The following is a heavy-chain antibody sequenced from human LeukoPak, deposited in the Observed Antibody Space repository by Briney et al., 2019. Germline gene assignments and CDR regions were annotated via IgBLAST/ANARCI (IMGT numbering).Heavy chain of an antibody. Sequence: ASVKVSCKASGYTFTSYGISWVRQAPGQGLEWMGWISAYNDNTNYAQKLQGRVTMTTDTSTSTAYMELRSLSSDDTAVYYCARDGSMVATVPVGMDAWGQGTTVTVSS. CDR1: GYTFTSYG. V-gene: IGHV1-18*01. J-gene: IGHJ6*02. CDR2: ISAYNDNT. D-gene: IGHD5-12*01. CDR3: ARDGSMVATVPVGMDA.